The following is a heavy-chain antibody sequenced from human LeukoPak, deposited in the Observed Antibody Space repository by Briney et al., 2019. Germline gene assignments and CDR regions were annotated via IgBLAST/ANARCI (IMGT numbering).Heavy chain of an antibody. V-gene: IGHV4-38-2*02. CDR1: GFSISSGYY. CDR3: AREARYGFQRSCFDL. D-gene: IGHD5-18*01. Sequence: SETLSLTCTVSGFSISSGYYWGWFRQPPGKGLEWIGSIYHSGSTYYNLSFKSRVTISLNTSKNYFSLKLNSVTAADTAVYYCAREARYGFQRSCFDLWGRGTLVTVSS. CDR2: IYHSGST. J-gene: IGHJ2*01.